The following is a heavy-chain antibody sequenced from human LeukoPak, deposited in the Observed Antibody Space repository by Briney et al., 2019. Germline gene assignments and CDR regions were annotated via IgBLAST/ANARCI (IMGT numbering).Heavy chain of an antibody. V-gene: IGHV3-23*01. CDR3: AKGSDYDVLTGYPFGFDY. CDR2: ISGGGDRT. CDR1: GFTFSSYS. Sequence: GSLRLSCAASGFTFSSYSMNWVRQAPGKGLEWVSSISGGGDRTFYADSVKGRFTISRDNSKNTLYLQMNSLRAEDTAVYYCAKGSDYDVLTGYPFGFDYWGQGTLVTVSS. D-gene: IGHD3-9*01. J-gene: IGHJ4*02.